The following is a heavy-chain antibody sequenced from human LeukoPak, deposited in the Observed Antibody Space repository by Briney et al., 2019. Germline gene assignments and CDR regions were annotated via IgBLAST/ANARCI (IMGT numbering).Heavy chain of an antibody. V-gene: IGHV5-51*01. D-gene: IGHD3-3*01. CDR3: ARQRITIFGSPSGWFDP. J-gene: IGHJ5*02. Sequence: GESLKISCKGSGYRFTSYWIGWVRQMPGKGLEWMGIIYPSDSDTRYSPSFQGQVTISADKSISTAYLQWSSLKASDTAIYYCARQRITIFGSPSGWFDPWGQGTLVTVSS. CDR2: IYPSDSDT. CDR1: GYRFTSYW.